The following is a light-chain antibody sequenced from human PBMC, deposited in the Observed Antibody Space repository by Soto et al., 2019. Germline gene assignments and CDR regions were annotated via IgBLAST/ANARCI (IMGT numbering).Light chain of an antibody. J-gene: IGLJ1*01. CDR2: GNN. V-gene: IGLV1-40*01. CDR1: SSNIGTGYD. CDR3: QSSDGRLTTFV. Sequence: QPVLTQPPSVSGAPGQRVTISCTGSSSNIGTGYDVHWYQQLPGGAPRLLIYGNNNRPSGVPDRFSGSKSGTSASLAITGLQAEDEAVYFCQSSDGRLTTFVFGRGTKVTVL.